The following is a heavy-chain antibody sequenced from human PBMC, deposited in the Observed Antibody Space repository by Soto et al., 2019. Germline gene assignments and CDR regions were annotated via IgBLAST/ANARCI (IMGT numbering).Heavy chain of an antibody. Sequence: QVQLVQSGAEEKKPGASVKVSCKASGYTFTGYAMHWVRQAPGQRLEWMGWINAGNGNTKYSQKFQGRVTITRDTHAGAAYMELSSLSSEDTAVYYCARAVAVPADFDYWGQGTLVTVSS. CDR2: INAGNGNT. J-gene: IGHJ4*02. CDR1: GYTFTGYA. CDR3: ARAVAVPADFDY. D-gene: IGHD6-19*01. V-gene: IGHV1-3*05.